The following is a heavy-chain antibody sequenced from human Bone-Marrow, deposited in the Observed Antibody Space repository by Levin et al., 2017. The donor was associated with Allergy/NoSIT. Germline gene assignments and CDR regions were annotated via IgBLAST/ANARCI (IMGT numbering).Heavy chain of an antibody. CDR1: GFTFSSYG. D-gene: IGHD5-24*01. CDR3: AREDGDYFDY. CDR2: IWYDGSNK. J-gene: IGHJ4*02. V-gene: IGHV3-33*01. Sequence: GESLKISCAASGFTFSSYGMHWVRQAPGKGLEWVAVIWYDGSNKYYADSVKGRFTISRDNSKNTLYLQMNSLRAEDTAVYYCAREDGDYFDYWGQGTLVTVSS.